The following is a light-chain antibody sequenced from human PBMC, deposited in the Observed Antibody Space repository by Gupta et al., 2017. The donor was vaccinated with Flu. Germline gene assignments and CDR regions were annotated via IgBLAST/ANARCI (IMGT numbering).Light chain of an antibody. J-gene: IGKJ2*01. CDR2: GAS. V-gene: IGKV3-15*01. CDR1: QSVSSN. CDR3: QQYNNWPPGDT. Sequence: TLSVSPGERATLSCRASQSVSSNLAWYQQKPGQAPRLLIYGASTRATGIPARFSGSGSGTEFTLTISSLQSEDFAVYYCQQYNNWPPGDTFGQGTKLEIK.